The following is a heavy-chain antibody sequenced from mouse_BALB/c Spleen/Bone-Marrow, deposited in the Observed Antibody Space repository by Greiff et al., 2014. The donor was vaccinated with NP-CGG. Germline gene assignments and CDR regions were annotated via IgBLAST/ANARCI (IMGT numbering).Heavy chain of an antibody. D-gene: IGHD4-1*01. CDR2: IDPPDSET. CDR3: ARNWVYFDY. CDR1: GYTFTSYW. V-gene: IGHV1-69*02. Sequence: VQLQQSGAELVKPGAPVKLSCKASGYTFTSYWMNWVKQRPGRGLEWIGRIDPPDSETHYNQKFKDKATLTVDKSSSTAYIQLSSLTSEDSAVYYCARNWVYFDYWGQGTTLTVSS. J-gene: IGHJ2*01.